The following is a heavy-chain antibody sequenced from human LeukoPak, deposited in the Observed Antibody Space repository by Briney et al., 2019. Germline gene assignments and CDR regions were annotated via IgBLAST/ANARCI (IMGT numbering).Heavy chain of an antibody. D-gene: IGHD6-25*01. Sequence: SETLSLTCTVSGGSISSYYWSWIRQPPGKGLEWIGYIYYSGSTNYNPSLKSRVTISVDTSKNQFSLKLSSVTAADTAVYYCARGDVAALERWGQGTLVTVSS. CDR1: GGSISSYY. CDR2: IYYSGST. CDR3: ARGDVAALER. V-gene: IGHV4-59*12. J-gene: IGHJ5*02.